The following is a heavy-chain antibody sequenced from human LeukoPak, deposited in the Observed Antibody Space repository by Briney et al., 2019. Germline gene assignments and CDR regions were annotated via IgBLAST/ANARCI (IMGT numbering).Heavy chain of an antibody. Sequence: ASVKVSCKPSGYTFTGYYMHWVRQASGQGLEWMGRINPNSGATNYAQKFQGRVTMTRDTSISTAYMEPTTLRSDDTAVYYCAKSIEYCGADCYGYFDLWGRGTLVTVSS. V-gene: IGHV1-2*06. CDR2: INPNSGAT. D-gene: IGHD2-21*02. CDR3: AKSIEYCGADCYGYFDL. CDR1: GYTFTGYY. J-gene: IGHJ2*01.